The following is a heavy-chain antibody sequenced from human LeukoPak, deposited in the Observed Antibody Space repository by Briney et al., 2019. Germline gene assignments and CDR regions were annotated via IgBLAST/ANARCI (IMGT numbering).Heavy chain of an antibody. CDR2: IYYSGST. Sequence: SETLSLTCTVSGGSISSSTYYWGWIRQPPGKGLEWIGSIYYSGSTNYNPSLKSRVTISVDTSKNQFSLKLSSVTAADTAVYYCARVGIAARSANWFDPWGQGTLVTVSS. CDR1: GGSISSSTYY. D-gene: IGHD6-6*01. V-gene: IGHV4-39*07. CDR3: ARVGIAARSANWFDP. J-gene: IGHJ5*02.